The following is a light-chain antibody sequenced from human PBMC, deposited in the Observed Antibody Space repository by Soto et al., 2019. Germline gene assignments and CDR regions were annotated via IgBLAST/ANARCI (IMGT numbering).Light chain of an antibody. CDR1: QGISTF. J-gene: IGKJ4*01. CDR2: DAS. Sequence: DVQLTQSPSFMSASVGDRVSITCRASQGISTFLAWYQQHPGTAPKRLIYDASNLQSGVPSRFSGSGSGTEFARTISSLQPEDFATYYCQQVNNYPLTFGGGTKVEIK. CDR3: QQVNNYPLT. V-gene: IGKV1-9*01.